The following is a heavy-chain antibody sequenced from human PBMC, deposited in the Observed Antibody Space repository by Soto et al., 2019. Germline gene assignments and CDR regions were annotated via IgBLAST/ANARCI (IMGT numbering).Heavy chain of an antibody. CDR1: GGSISSGGYY. CDR2: ISYSGST. V-gene: IGHV4-31*03. J-gene: IGHJ4*02. CDR3: ARDDWQGSGSYYKY. Sequence: QVQLQESGPGLVKPSQTLSLTCTVSGGSISSGGYYWSWIRQHPGKGLEWIGYISYSGSTYYNPSLKSRVTISVDTSKNQVSLKLSSVTAADTAVYYCARDDWQGSGSYYKYWGQGTLVTVSS. D-gene: IGHD3-10*01.